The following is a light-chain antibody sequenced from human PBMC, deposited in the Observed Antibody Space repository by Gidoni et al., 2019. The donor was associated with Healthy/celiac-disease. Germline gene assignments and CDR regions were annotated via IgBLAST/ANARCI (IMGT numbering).Light chain of an antibody. V-gene: IGKV2-28*01. J-gene: IGKJ2*01. CDR1: QSLLHSNGYNY. CDR2: LGS. Sequence: DIVMTQSQLSLPVTPGEPASISCRSSQSLLHSNGYNYLDWYLQKPGQSPQLLIYLGSNRASGVPDRFSGRGSGTDFTLKISRVEAEDVGVYYCMQALQTPNTFGQGTKLEIK. CDR3: MQALQTPNT.